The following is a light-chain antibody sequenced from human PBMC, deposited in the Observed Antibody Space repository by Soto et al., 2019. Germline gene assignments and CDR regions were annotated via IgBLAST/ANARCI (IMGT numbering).Light chain of an antibody. CDR2: GAS. V-gene: IGKV3-15*01. J-gene: IGKJ2*01. CDR1: QSIGNS. Sequence: EVVMTQSPATLSVSPGEVATLSCRASQSIGNSLAWYQQKPGQTPRLLIYGASTRVTGVPARFSGSGSGTDFTLTITSLQSEDFAVYYCTRDNNWPEYTFGQGTKLDIK. CDR3: TRDNNWPEYT.